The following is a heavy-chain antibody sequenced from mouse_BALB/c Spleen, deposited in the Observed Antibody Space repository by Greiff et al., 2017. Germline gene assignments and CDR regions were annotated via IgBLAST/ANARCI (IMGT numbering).Heavy chain of an antibody. CDR2: IYPGDGDT. J-gene: IGHJ2*01. Sequence: QVQLQQSGAELVKPGASVKLSCKASGYTFTSYWMQWVKQRPGQGLEWIGAIYPGDGDTRYTQKFKGKATLTADKSSSTAYMQLSSLASEDSAVYYCARTYYGNADYWGQGTTLTVSS. CDR1: GYTFTSYW. D-gene: IGHD2-10*01. V-gene: IGHV1-87*01. CDR3: ARTYYGNADY.